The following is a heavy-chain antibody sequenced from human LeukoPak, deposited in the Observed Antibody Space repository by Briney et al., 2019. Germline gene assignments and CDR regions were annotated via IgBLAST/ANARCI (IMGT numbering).Heavy chain of an antibody. Sequence: SETLSLTCAVSGGSISSSTWWTWVRQPPGRGLEWIGEIYHSESTNSNPSLKSRVTISVDTSKNQFSLKLSSVTAADTAVYYCARDSGLPGGEGPLLDYWGQGTLVTVSS. CDR1: GGSISSSTW. J-gene: IGHJ4*02. CDR2: IYHSEST. CDR3: ARDSGLPGGEGPLLDY. D-gene: IGHD3-16*01. V-gene: IGHV4-4*02.